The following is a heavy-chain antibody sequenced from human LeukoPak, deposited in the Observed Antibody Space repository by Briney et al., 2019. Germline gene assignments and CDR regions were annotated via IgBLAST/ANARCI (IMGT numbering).Heavy chain of an antibody. J-gene: IGHJ4*02. CDR2: INHSGST. V-gene: IGHV4-34*01. CDR1: GGSFSGYY. D-gene: IGHD6-13*01. CDR3: ARGRGSSSWYFDY. Sequence: PSETLSLTCAVYGGSFSGYYWSWIRQPPGKGLEWIGEINHSGSTNYNPSLKSRVTISVDTSKNQFSLKLSSVTAADTAVYYCARGRGSSSWYFDYWGQGTLDTVSS.